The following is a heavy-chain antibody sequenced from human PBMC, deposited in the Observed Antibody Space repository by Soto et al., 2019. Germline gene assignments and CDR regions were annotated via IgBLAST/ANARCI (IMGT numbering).Heavy chain of an antibody. CDR1: GFTFNNYA. V-gene: IGHV3-23*01. CDR2: ISGSGQRT. D-gene: IGHD3-10*01. Sequence: EVQLLESGGGLVQPGGSLRLSCAASGFTFNNYAMSWVRQAPGKGLEWVSVISGSGQRTSYADSVKGRFTVSRDNSKNTVDLHMKSLRAEDTAVYYCAKDSYHGPGSYITPYYFDSWGQGTLITVSS. J-gene: IGHJ4*02. CDR3: AKDSYHGPGSYITPYYFDS.